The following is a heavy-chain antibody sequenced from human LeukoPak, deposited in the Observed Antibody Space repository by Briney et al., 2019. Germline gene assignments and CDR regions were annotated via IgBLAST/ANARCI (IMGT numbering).Heavy chain of an antibody. J-gene: IGHJ5*02. Sequence: SXXRQPPXKGLEWIGYIYATGSTNYNPSLKSRVTISVDTSKNQFSLNLRSVTAADTAVYYCARHGSVRSPLGPWGQGTLVTVSS. D-gene: IGHD3-10*01. CDR3: ARHGSVRSPLGP. V-gene: IGHV4-4*09. CDR2: IYATGST.